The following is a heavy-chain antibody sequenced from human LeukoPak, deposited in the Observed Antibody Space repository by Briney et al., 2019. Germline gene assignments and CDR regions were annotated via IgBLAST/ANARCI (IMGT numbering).Heavy chain of an antibody. J-gene: IGHJ4*02. V-gene: IGHV3-33*01. CDR1: GFTFSNYG. Sequence: GGSLRLSCAASGFTFSNYGMHWVRQAPGKGLEWVAVIWYDGSNKYYADSVKGRFTISRDNSKNTLYLQMNSLRAEDTAVYYCARSGYSYDSDYWGQGTLVTVSS. CDR2: IWYDGSNK. CDR3: ARSGYSYDSDY. D-gene: IGHD5-18*01.